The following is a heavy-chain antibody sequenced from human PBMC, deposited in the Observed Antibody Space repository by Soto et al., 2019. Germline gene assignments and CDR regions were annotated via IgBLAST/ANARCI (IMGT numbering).Heavy chain of an antibody. Sequence: TLSLTCTVSGGSISSGDYYWSWIRQPPGKGLEWIGYIYYSGSTYYNPSLKSRVTISVDTSKNQFSLKLSSVTAADTAVYYCARVESSGWFWFDYWGQGTLVTVSS. CDR2: IYYSGST. J-gene: IGHJ4*02. D-gene: IGHD6-19*01. CDR1: GGSISSGDYY. CDR3: ARVESSGWFWFDY. V-gene: IGHV4-30-4*01.